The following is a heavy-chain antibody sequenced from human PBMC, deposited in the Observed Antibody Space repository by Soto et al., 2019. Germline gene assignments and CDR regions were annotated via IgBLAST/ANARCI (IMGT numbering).Heavy chain of an antibody. CDR3: ASDPLRDGYNRFDY. CDR2: IWYDGSNK. J-gene: IGHJ4*02. Sequence: QVQLVESGGGVVQPGRSLRLACATSGFTFSAYGMHWVRQAPGKGLEWVAVIWYDGSNKYYADSVKGRFTISRDNSKNTLPQQMNNLIAGATAVYYGASDPLRDGYNRFDYWGQGTQVTVSS. V-gene: IGHV3-33*01. D-gene: IGHD5-12*01. CDR1: GFTFSAYG.